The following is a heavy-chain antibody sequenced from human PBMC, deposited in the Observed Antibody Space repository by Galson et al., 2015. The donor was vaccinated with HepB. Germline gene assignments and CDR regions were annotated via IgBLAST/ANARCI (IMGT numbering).Heavy chain of an antibody. CDR1: GFTFSDYY. D-gene: IGHD5-18*01. CDR3: ARGGYSYGQNWFDP. J-gene: IGHJ5*02. V-gene: IGHV3-11*06. CDR2: ISSSSTYI. Sequence: SLRLSCAASGFTFSDYYMSWIRQAPGKGLEWVSYISSSSTYIYYADSVKGRFTISRDNAKNSLYLQMNSLRVEDTAVYYCARGGYSYGQNWFDPWVQGTLVTVSS.